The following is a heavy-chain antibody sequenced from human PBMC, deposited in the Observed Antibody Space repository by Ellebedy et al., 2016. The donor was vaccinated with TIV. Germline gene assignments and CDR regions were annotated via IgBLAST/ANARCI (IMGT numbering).Heavy chain of an antibody. CDR1: GESLTTDY. D-gene: IGHD6-13*01. J-gene: IGHJ5*02. V-gene: IGHV4-34*01. CDR2: INDSGST. Sequence: MPSETLSLTCDVHGESLTTDYWSWIRQSPGKGLEWIGEINDSGSTNYNPSLKSRLTFSIATFKNQFSLKLSSVTAAETGTYYCSRDHHNTGYRSSRYWFDPWGQGALVTVSS. CDR3: SRDHHNTGYRSSRYWFDP.